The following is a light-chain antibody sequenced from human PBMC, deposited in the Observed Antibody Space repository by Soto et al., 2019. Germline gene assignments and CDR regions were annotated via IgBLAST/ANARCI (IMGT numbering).Light chain of an antibody. Sequence: QSALTQPASVSGSPGQSITISCTGTSSDVGGYNYVSWYQQHPGKAPKLMIYDVSNRPSGVSNRFSGSTSGNTASLTISGLHSEYEADYYCSSYTSRSTLFGGGTKLTVL. J-gene: IGLJ2*01. CDR1: SSDVGGYNY. CDR3: SSYTSRSTL. V-gene: IGLV2-14*03. CDR2: DVS.